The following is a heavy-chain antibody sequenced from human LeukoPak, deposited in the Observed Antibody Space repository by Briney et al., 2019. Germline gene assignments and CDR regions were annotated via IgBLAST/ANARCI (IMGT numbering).Heavy chain of an antibody. D-gene: IGHD1-26*01. CDR1: GFTFSRYS. Sequence: GGSLRLSCAASGFTFSRYSMNWVRQAPGKGLEWVSSISSSSSYIYYADSVKGRFTISRDNAKNSLYLQMNSLRAEDTAVYYCARTISKWEPLPFDYWGQGTLVTVSS. CDR3: ARTISKWEPLPFDY. V-gene: IGHV3-21*01. J-gene: IGHJ4*02. CDR2: ISSSSSYI.